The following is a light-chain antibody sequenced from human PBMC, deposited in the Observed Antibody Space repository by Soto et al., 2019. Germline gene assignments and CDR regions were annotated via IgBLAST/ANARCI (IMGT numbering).Light chain of an antibody. V-gene: IGKV1-5*01. CDR1: QRISSW. CDR2: DAS. CDR3: QQYSTYPWT. J-gene: IGKJ1*01. Sequence: DIQMTQSPSTLSASVGDRVTITCRASQRISSWLAWYQQKPGKAPKVLIFDASSLESGVPSRFSGSGSATEFTLTINSLQPDDFPTYYCQQYSTYPWTFGQGTKVEIK.